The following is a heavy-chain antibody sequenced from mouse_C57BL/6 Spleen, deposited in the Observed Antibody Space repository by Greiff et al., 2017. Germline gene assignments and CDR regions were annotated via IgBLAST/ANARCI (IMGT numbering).Heavy chain of an antibody. D-gene: IGHD3-1*01. J-gene: IGHJ1*03. CDR1: GYTFTSYW. CDR3: ARSGNSHGGYFDV. V-gene: IGHV1-59*01. Sequence: QVQLQQPGAELVRPGTSVKLSCKASGYTFTSYWMHWVKQRPGQGLARIGVIDPSDSYTNYNQKFKGKATLTVDTSASTAYMQLSSLTSEDSAVYYCARSGNSHGGYFDVWGTGTTVTVSS. CDR2: IDPSDSYT.